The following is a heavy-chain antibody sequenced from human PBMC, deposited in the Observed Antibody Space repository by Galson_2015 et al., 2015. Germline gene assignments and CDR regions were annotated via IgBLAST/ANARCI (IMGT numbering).Heavy chain of an antibody. CDR2: ITASGGSP. V-gene: IGHV3-23*01. D-gene: IGHD3-22*01. CDR3: AKGVGSDFYYANDY. Sequence: SLRLSCAVSGFTFSSYAMSWVRQAPGKGLEWVSLITASGGSPYYADSVKRRFTISRGNSKNTLYLQMSSLRAEDTAMYYCAKGVGSDFYYANDYWGQGTLVTVSS. CDR1: GFTFSSYA. J-gene: IGHJ4*02.